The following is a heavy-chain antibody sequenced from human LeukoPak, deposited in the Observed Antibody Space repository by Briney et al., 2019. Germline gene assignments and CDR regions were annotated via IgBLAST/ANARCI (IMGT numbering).Heavy chain of an antibody. J-gene: IGHJ4*02. CDR3: AKGKLFSSIAASDY. D-gene: IGHD6-6*01. CDR2: IWYDGSNK. Sequence: GRSLRLSCAASGFTFSSYGMHWVRQAPGKGLEWVAVIWYDGSNKYYADSVKGRFTISRDNSKNTLYLQMNSLRAEDTAVYYCAKGKLFSSIAASDYWGQGTLVTVSS. V-gene: IGHV3-33*06. CDR1: GFTFSSYG.